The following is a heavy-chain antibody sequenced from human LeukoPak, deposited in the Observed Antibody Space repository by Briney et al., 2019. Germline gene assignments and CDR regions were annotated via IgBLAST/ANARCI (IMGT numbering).Heavy chain of an antibody. CDR3: ARDHSLEYGNWFDP. J-gene: IGHJ5*02. Sequence: GGSLRLSCAASGFTFSSYAMHCVRQPPGKGLEWVTMISYDGSTKYYADSVKGRVTISRDNSKSPLYLQMHSLRTEATALYYCARDHSLEYGNWFDPWGQGTLVTVSS. CDR1: GFTFSSYA. V-gene: IGHV3-30*04. CDR2: ISYDGSTK. D-gene: IGHD3-3*01.